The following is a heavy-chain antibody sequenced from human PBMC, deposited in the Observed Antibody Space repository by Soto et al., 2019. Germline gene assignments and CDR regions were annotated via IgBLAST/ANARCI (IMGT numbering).Heavy chain of an antibody. CDR3: ARDHYDSSGRPLGIYYYYGMDV. Sequence: QVQLVESGGGVVQPGRSLRLSCAASGFTFSSYAMHWVRQAPGKGLEWVAVISYDGSNKYYADSVKGRFTISRDNSKHTLDLQMNSLRAEDTAVYYCARDHYDSSGRPLGIYYYYGMDVWGQGTTVTVSS. CDR2: ISYDGSNK. D-gene: IGHD3-22*01. CDR1: GFTFSSYA. V-gene: IGHV3-30-3*01. J-gene: IGHJ6*02.